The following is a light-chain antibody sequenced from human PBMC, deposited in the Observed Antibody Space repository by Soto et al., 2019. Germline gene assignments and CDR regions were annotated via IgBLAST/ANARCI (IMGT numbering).Light chain of an antibody. CDR2: GAS. CDR1: QSVSSNY. V-gene: IGKV3-20*01. Sequence: IVLTQSPGTLSLSPGERATLSCRASQSVSSNYLAWYQQKPGQAPRLLIYGASSRATGIPDRFSGSGSGTAFTLTISRLEPEDFAMYYCQQYGTSAPITFGQGTRLE. CDR3: QQYGTSAPIT. J-gene: IGKJ5*01.